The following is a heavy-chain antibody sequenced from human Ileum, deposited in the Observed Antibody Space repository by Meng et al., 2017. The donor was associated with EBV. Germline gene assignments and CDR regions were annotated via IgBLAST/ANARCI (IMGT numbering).Heavy chain of an antibody. J-gene: IGHJ4*02. CDR2: ISAYNGNT. CDR1: GYTFTNYG. D-gene: IGHD1-26*01. V-gene: IGHV1-18*01. CDR3: ARVEVGITSGDY. Sequence: QAQLLQSGGEVKKPXASXKVSCKASGYTFTNYGITWVRQAPGQGLEWMGWISAYNGNTNYAQTLQGRLTMTTDTSTSTAYMELRSLRSDDTAVYYCARVEVGITSGDYWGQGTLVTVSS.